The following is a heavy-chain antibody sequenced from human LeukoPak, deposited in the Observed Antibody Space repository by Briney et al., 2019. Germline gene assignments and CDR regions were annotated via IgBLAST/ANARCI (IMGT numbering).Heavy chain of an antibody. CDR3: ARRAQGAFDI. CDR2: IFPDDSDT. J-gene: IGHJ3*02. Sequence: GESLKISCKGSGYNFAHDWIGWVRQMPGKGLEWMGIIFPDDSDTIYSPSFQGQVTISADKSISTAYLQWSSLKASDTAMYYCARRAQGAFDIWGQGTMVTVSS. CDR1: GYNFAHDW. V-gene: IGHV5-51*01.